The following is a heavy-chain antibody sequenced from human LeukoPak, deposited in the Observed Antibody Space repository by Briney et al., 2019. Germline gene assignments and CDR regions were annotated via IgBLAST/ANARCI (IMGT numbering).Heavy chain of an antibody. V-gene: IGHV1-18*01. D-gene: IGHD3-16*01. CDR2: ISAYNGNT. CDR1: GYTFTSYG. CDR3: ARDTDDYVWGSSRRRPFDP. Sequence: ASVKVSCKASGYTFTSYGISWVRQAPGQGLEWMGWISAYNGNTNYAQKLQGRVTMTTDTSTSTAYMELRSLRSDDTAVYYCARDTDDYVWGSSRRRPFDPWGQGTLVTVSS. J-gene: IGHJ5*02.